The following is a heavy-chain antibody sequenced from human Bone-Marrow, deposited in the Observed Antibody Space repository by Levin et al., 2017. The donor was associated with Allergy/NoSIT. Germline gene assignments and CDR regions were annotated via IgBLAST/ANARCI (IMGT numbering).Heavy chain of an antibody. J-gene: IGHJ6*03. D-gene: IGHD3-22*01. V-gene: IGHV1-46*01. Sequence: GESLKISCKASGYTFTSYYMHWVRQAPGQGLEWMGIINPSGGSTSYAQKFQGRVTMTRDTSTSTVYMELSSLRSEDTAVYYCARGSDSLGPYYYYYMDVWGKGTTVTVSS. CDR1: GYTFTSYY. CDR2: INPSGGST. CDR3: ARGSDSLGPYYYYYMDV.